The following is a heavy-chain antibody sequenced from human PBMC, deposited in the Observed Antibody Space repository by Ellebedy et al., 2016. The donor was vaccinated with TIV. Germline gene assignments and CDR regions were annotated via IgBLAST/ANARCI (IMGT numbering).Heavy chain of an antibody. V-gene: IGHV4-39*07. CDR3: ARDRGIAVAGPYGMDV. CDR2: IYYSGTT. Sequence: SETLSLTXTVSGGSISSSSYYWGWIRQPPGKGLEWIGSIYYSGTTYYNPSLKRRVTISVDTSKNQFSLRLSSVTAADTAVFYCARDRGIAVAGPYGMDVWGQGTTVTVSS. J-gene: IGHJ6*02. CDR1: GGSISSSSYY. D-gene: IGHD6-19*01.